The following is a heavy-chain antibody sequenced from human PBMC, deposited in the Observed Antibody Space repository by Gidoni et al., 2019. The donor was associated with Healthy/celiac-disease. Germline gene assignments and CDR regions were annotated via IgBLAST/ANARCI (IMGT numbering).Heavy chain of an antibody. D-gene: IGHD3-3*01. V-gene: IGHV5-10-1*03. CDR3: ARQSTVLRFLEWLPPAGGMDV. Sequence: EVQLVQSGAEVKKPGESLRISCKGSGYSFTSYWISGVRQMPGKGLEWMGRIDPSDSYTNYSPSFQGHVTISADKSISTAYLQWSSLKASDTAMYYCARQSTVLRFLEWLPPAGGMDVWGQGTTVTVSS. J-gene: IGHJ6*02. CDR2: IDPSDSYT. CDR1: GYSFTSYW.